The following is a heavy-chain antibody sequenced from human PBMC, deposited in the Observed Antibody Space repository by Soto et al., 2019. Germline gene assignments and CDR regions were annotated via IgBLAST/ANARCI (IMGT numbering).Heavy chain of an antibody. D-gene: IGHD5-12*01. J-gene: IGHJ4*02. CDR2: IYYTGTT. V-gene: IGHV4-61*01. CDR3: ARVLVATSGLRYFDY. CDR1: GGSAGTGSYY. Sequence: SETLSLTCPVSGGSAGTGSYYWSWIRQPPGKGLEWIGYIYYTGTTNYNPSLKSRVTISVDTSKNQFSLNLRSVTAADTAVYYCARVLVATSGLRYFDYWGQGTLVTVSS.